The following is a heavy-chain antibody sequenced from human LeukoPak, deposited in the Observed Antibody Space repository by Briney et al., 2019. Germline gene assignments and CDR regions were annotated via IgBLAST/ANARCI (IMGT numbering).Heavy chain of an antibody. D-gene: IGHD3-3*01. J-gene: IGHJ4*02. V-gene: IGHV4-39*01. Sequence: SETLSLTCTVSGGSISSNNCYWGWIRQPPGKGLEWIGSIYYSGNTYYNPSLKSRVTISVDTSKNQLSLKLSSVTAADTAVFYCARLWSGLRPPDYWGQGTLVTVSS. CDR1: GGSISSNNCY. CDR2: IYYSGNT. CDR3: ARLWSGLRPPDY.